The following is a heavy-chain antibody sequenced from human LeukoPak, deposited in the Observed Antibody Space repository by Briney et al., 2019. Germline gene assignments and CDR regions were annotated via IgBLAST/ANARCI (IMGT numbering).Heavy chain of an antibody. V-gene: IGHV3-30*02. CDR3: ARDSVDIVVVPAAINADYYYYYYMDV. D-gene: IGHD2-2*03. CDR2: MQYDGSDI. J-gene: IGHJ6*03. CDR1: GFTFSNYG. Sequence: GGSLRLSCAASGFTFSNYGIHWVRQAPGKGLEWVTFMQYDGSDILYADSVKGRFTISRDNSKNTLYLQMNSLRAEDTAVYYCARDSVDIVVVPAAINADYYYYYYMDVWGKGTTVTVSS.